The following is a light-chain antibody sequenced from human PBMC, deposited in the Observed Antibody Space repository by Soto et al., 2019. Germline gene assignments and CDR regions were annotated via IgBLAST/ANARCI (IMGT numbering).Light chain of an antibody. J-gene: IGKJ4*01. Sequence: DIQMTQSPSTLSASVGDRVTITCRASQSISSWLAWYQQKPGKAPKLLIYDASSLESGVPSRFSGSGSGTESTLTISSLQPDDFATYYCQQYNSYWLTFGGGTKVEIK. V-gene: IGKV1-5*01. CDR3: QQYNSYWLT. CDR1: QSISSW. CDR2: DAS.